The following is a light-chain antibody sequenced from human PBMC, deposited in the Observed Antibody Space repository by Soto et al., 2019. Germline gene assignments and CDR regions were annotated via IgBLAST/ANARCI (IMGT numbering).Light chain of an antibody. CDR1: QGISGW. CDR2: DAS. J-gene: IGKJ4*01. V-gene: IGKV1-12*01. Sequence: DIQMTQYPSSVSASVGDRLTITCRASQGISGWLAWYQQKPGKAPNLLIYDASTLRNGVPSRFSGSGSGTYFTLTISNLQPEDFATYYCQQGNSFPLTFGGGTKVDIK. CDR3: QQGNSFPLT.